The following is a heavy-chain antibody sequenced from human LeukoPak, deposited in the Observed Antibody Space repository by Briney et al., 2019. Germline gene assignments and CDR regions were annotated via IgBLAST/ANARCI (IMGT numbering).Heavy chain of an antibody. V-gene: IGHV1-2*04. CDR1: GYTVTGYY. CDR2: INPNSGGT. J-gene: IGHJ5*02. CDR3: ARSDYGSGFDP. D-gene: IGHD3-10*01. Sequence: GASVKVSCKASGYTVTGYYMHWVRQAPGQGLEWMGWINPNSGGTNYAQKFQGWVTMTRDTSISTAYMELSRLRSDDTAVYYCARSDYGSGFDPWGQGTLVTVSS.